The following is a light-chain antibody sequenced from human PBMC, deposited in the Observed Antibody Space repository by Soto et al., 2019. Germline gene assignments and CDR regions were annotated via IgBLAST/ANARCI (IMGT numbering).Light chain of an antibody. CDR3: QQYDDSPIT. Sequence: EIVLTQSPGTLSLSPGDRATLSCRASQIVDSGYLAWYQQRPGQAPRLLIYGTSSRATGIPDRFSGSGSGTDFTLTISRLEHEDFAVYYCQQYDDSPITFGQGTRLDI. CDR2: GTS. V-gene: IGKV3-20*01. CDR1: QIVDSGY. J-gene: IGKJ5*01.